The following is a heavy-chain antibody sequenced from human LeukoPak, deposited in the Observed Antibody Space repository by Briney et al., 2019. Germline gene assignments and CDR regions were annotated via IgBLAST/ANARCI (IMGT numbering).Heavy chain of an antibody. Sequence: GGSLRLSCAASGITFSGYGMHWIRQAPGKGLEWVAFISYDGVNKFYADPVKGRFTISSDSSKNILFLQMSSLRADDTAVYYCARGNYNNGWYYFDYWGQGTLITVSS. D-gene: IGHD6-19*01. CDR3: ARGNYNNGWYYFDY. V-gene: IGHV3-33*01. CDR1: GITFSGYG. J-gene: IGHJ4*02. CDR2: ISYDGVNK.